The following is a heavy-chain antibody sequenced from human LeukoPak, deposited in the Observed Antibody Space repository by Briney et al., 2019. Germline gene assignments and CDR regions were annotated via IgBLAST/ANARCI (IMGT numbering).Heavy chain of an antibody. CDR2: ISYDGSNK. J-gene: IGHJ4*02. V-gene: IGHV3-30*18. Sequence: PGRALRLSCAASGFTFSSYGMHWVRQAPGTGLEWVAVISYDGSNKYYEDSVEGRFTFSRDNSKNTLYLQMNSKRAEDMAVYYCAKDGVYVAGGWYDGGLYYFDYWGQGTLVTVSS. CDR1: GFTFSSYG. CDR3: AKDGVYVAGGWYDGGLYYFDY. D-gene: IGHD6-19*01.